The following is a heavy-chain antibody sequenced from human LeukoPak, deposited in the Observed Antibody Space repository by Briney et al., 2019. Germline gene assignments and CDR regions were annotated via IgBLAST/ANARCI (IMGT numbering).Heavy chain of an antibody. CDR3: ARDHMVRGVITYHYYGMDV. Sequence: GGSLRLSCAASGFTVSSNYMSWVRQAPGKGLEWVSVIYSGGSTYYADSVKGRFTISRDNSKNTLYLQMNSLRAEDTAVYYCARDHMVRGVITYHYYGMDVWGQGTTVTVSS. CDR1: GFTVSSNY. CDR2: IYSGGST. J-gene: IGHJ6*02. V-gene: IGHV3-66*01. D-gene: IGHD3-10*01.